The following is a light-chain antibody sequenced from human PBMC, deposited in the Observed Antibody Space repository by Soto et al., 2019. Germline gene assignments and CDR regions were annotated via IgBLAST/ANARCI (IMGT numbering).Light chain of an antibody. CDR2: DDG. Sequence: SYELTQPPSVSVAPGQTARITCGGNNIGGKSLHWYQQKPGQAPVLVVYDDGDRPSGIPERFSGSNSGNTATLTISRVEAGDEADYYCQVWDNNYDHYLFGTGTKVTVL. J-gene: IGLJ1*01. V-gene: IGLV3-21*02. CDR1: NIGGKS. CDR3: QVWDNNYDHYL.